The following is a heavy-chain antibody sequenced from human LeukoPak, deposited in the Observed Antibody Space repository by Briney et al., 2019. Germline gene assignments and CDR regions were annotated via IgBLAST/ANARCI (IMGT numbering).Heavy chain of an antibody. D-gene: IGHD3-10*01. CDR1: GFTFSSYA. Sequence: GRSLRLSCAASGFTFSSYAMHLVRQAPGKGLEWVAVISYDGSNKYYADSVKGRLTIARDNSTNTLYLQMTSLRAEDTAVYYCARDQGEYYYYYYMDVWGKGTTVTVSS. CDR2: ISYDGSNK. CDR3: ARDQGEYYYYYYMDV. V-gene: IGHV3-30*01. J-gene: IGHJ6*03.